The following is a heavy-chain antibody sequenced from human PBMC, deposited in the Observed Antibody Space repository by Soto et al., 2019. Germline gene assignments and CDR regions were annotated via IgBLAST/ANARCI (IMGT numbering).Heavy chain of an antibody. V-gene: IGHV1-8*01. CDR2: MNPSNGKA. J-gene: IGHJ4*02. CDR3: ARGRLAARHLDS. Sequence: QVQLVQSGADVQKPGASMKVSCKASGYPFTIYDINWVRQATGQGLEWLGWMNPSNGKAAYAEMFQGRLTMTRNSSLGTAYMELSGLTSEDTAVYYCARGRLAARHLDSCGQGTLVTVSS. CDR1: GYPFTIYD. D-gene: IGHD6-6*01.